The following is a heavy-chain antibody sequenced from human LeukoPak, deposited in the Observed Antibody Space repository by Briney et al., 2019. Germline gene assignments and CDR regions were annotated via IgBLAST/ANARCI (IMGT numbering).Heavy chain of an antibody. CDR1: GFTFSSYS. Sequence: GGSLRLSCAASGFTFSSYSMNWVRQAPGKGLEWVSYISSSSSTIYYADSVKGRFTISRDNAKNSLYLQMNSLRAEDTAVYYCARGKRDGYNFGLVVSAFDIWGQGTMVTVSS. D-gene: IGHD5-24*01. CDR2: ISSSSSTI. J-gene: IGHJ3*02. V-gene: IGHV3-48*01. CDR3: ARGKRDGYNFGLVVSAFDI.